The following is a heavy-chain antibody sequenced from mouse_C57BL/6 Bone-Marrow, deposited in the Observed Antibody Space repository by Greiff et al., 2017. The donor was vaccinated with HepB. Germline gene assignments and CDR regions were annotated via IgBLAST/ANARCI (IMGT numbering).Heavy chain of an antibody. CDR2: ILPSIGRT. J-gene: IGHJ1*03. V-gene: IGHV15-2*01. CDR3: ARRVITTVVAYVHWYFDV. Sequence: SGSELRSPGSSVKLSCKDFDSEVFPIAYMSWVRQKPGHGFEWIGGILPSIGRTIYGEKFEDKATLDADTLSNTAYLELNSLTSEDSAIYYCARRVITTVVAYVHWYFDVWGTGTTVTVSS. D-gene: IGHD1-1*01. CDR1: DSEVFPIAY.